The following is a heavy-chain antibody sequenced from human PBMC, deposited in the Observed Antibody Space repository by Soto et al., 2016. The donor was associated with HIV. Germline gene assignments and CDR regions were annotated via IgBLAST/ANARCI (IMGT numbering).Heavy chain of an antibody. Sequence: QVQLVQSGAEVKKPGASVKVSCKTSGYTFTAYYMQWVRQAPGQGLEWMGWINPNSGGTKYAQKFQGRVTMTMDTAISTAYMELSRLKYDDTAVYYCAREAYYFGSGEDYFDYWGQGTLVTVSS. CDR1: GYTFTAYY. V-gene: IGHV1-2*02. CDR3: AREAYYFGSGEDYFDY. J-gene: IGHJ4*02. D-gene: IGHD1-26*01. CDR2: INPNSGGT.